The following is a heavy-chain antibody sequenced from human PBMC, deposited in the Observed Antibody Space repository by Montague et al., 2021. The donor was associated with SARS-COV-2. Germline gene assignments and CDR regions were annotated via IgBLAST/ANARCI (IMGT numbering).Heavy chain of an antibody. D-gene: IGHD2-2*01. Sequence: SETLSLTCTVSGDSLTYFYWSWIRQSPGKGLEWIGNIFYRGSTNYNPSLKSRVTISVDTSKNQFSLNLTSVIATDTAVYYCVRRATRTFDYWGQGTLVTVSS. V-gene: IGHV4-59*01. CDR3: VRRATRTFDY. CDR2: IFYRGST. CDR1: GDSLTYFY. J-gene: IGHJ4*02.